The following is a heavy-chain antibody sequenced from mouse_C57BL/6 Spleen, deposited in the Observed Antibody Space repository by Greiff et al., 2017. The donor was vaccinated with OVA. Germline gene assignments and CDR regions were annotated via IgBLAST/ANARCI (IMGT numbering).Heavy chain of an antibody. V-gene: IGHV1-52*01. CDR2: IDPSDSET. CDR1: GYTFTSYW. CDR3: ARANLDAMDY. Sequence: QVQLQQPGAELVRPGSSVKLSCKASGYTFTSYWMHWVQQSPIQGLEWIGNIDPSDSETHYTQKFKDKATLTVDKSSSTAYMQLSSLTSEDSAVYYGARANLDAMDYWGQGTSVTVSS. D-gene: IGHD4-1*01. J-gene: IGHJ4*01.